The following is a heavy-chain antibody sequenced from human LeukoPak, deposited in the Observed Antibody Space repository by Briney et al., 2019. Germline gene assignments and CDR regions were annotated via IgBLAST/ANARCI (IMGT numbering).Heavy chain of an antibody. J-gene: IGHJ4*02. CDR2: IKLDGSEK. Sequence: GGSLRLSCVASGFTFGKYWMSWVRQAPGKGLEWVANIKLDGSEKNYVDSVKGRFTISRDNTKNSLYLQMNSLRAEDTAVFYCARDQYDTWSRRGNFDSWGQGTLVTVSS. V-gene: IGHV3-7*03. D-gene: IGHD3-3*01. CDR3: ARDQYDTWSRRGNFDS. CDR1: GFTFGKYW.